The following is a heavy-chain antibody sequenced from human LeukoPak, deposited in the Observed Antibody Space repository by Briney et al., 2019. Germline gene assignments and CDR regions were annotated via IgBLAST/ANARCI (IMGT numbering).Heavy chain of an antibody. CDR2: MNLVGGVK. J-gene: IGHJ4*02. CDR3: ARDPAYGALDY. Sequence: GGSLRLSCAASGFTFSTSWMSWVRQSPGKGLEWVADMNLVGGVKYYVDSVKGRSTISRDNAKNSIYLQMDSLRAEDTAVYYCARDPAYGALDYWGQGTLVTVFS. CDR1: GFTFSTSW. V-gene: IGHV3-7*01. D-gene: IGHD4-17*01.